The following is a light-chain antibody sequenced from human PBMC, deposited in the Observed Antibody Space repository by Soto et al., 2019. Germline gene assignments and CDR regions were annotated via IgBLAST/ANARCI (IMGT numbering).Light chain of an antibody. CDR2: DDS. V-gene: IGLV3-21*02. CDR3: LVWDSIGDNYV. J-gene: IGLJ1*01. Sequence: SYELTQPPSVSVAPGETARITCGGNNIGSDTDHWYQQKPGQAPVVVVYDDSERPSGTPERISGSNSGDTATLTIRRVEAGDEADYYCLVWDSIGDNYVFGSGTKVTVL. CDR1: NIGSDT.